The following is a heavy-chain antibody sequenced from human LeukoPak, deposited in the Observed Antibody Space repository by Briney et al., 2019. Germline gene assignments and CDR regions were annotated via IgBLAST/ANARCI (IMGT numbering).Heavy chain of an antibody. CDR2: IWYDGSNK. CDR3: SRIAVADEYYYYTMDV. J-gene: IGHJ6*02. Sequence: GGSLRLSCAASGFSFSSYGMHWVRQAPGKGLEWVAAIWYDGSNKLYANSVKGRFTISRDNSKNTLYLQMNILRAEDTAVYFCSRIAVADEYYYYTMDVWGQGTPVTVS. CDR1: GFSFSSYG. V-gene: IGHV3-33*01. D-gene: IGHD6-19*01.